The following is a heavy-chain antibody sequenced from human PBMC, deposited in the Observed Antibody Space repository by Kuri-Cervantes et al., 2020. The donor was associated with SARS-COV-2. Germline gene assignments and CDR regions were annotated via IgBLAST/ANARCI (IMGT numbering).Heavy chain of an antibody. D-gene: IGHD2-2*01. CDR3: ARDESGGAAAHVGY. Sequence: SSVTVSCKASGCTVSSYAISWVRQAPGQGLEWMGGIIPIFGTVNYAQKFQGRVTMTRDTSISTAYMELSRLRSDDTAVYYFARDESGGAAAHVGYWGQGTLVTVSS. CDR2: IIPIFGTV. J-gene: IGHJ4*02. CDR1: GCTVSSYA. V-gene: IGHV1-69*05.